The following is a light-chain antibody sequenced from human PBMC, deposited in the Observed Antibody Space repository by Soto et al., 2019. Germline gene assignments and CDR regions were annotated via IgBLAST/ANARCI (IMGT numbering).Light chain of an antibody. Sequence: NFMLTQPHSVSESPGKTVTISCTRSSGSIASNYVQWYQQRPGSAPTTVIYEDNQRPSGVPDRFSGSIDSSSNSASXTISGLKTEDEADYYCQSYDSSNQDVVFGGGTKLTVL. J-gene: IGLJ2*01. CDR2: EDN. CDR3: QSYDSSNQDVV. V-gene: IGLV6-57*04. CDR1: SGSIASNY.